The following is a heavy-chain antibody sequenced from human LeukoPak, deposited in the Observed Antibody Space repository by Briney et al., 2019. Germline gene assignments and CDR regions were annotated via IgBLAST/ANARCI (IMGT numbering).Heavy chain of an antibody. D-gene: IGHD2-2*01. CDR1: GFTFSDYY. CDR3: ARDLSYCTITSCSYYYYGMDV. CDR2: ITSSSSYT. Sequence: GGSLRLSCAASGFTFSDYYMSWIRQAPGKGLEWVSYITSSSSYTNYADSVKGRFTISRDNAKNSLYLQMNSLRAEDTAVYYCARDLSYCTITSCSYYYYGMDVWGRGTTVTASS. J-gene: IGHJ6*02. V-gene: IGHV3-11*06.